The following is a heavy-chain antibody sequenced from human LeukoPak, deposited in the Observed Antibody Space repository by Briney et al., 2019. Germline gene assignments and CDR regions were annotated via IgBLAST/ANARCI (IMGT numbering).Heavy chain of an antibody. J-gene: IGHJ6*02. CDR2: INPNSGGT. Sequence: GASVKVSCKASRYTFTGYYMHWVRQAPGQGLEWMGWINPNSGGTNYAQKFQGRVTMTRDTSISTAYMELSRLRSDDTAVYYCARGGNWSPYGMDVWAKGPRSPSP. D-gene: IGHD2/OR15-2a*01. V-gene: IGHV1-2*02. CDR1: RYTFTGYY. CDR3: ARGGNWSPYGMDV.